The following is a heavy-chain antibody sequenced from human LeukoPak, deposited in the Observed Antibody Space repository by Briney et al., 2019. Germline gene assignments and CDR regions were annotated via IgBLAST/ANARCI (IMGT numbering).Heavy chain of an antibody. CDR1: GFTFSSYW. CDR2: INSDGSST. Sequence: QPGGSLRLSCAASGFTFSSYWMHWVRQAPGKGPVWVSRINSDGSSTSYADSVKGRFTISRDNAKNTLYLQMNSLRVKDTAVYYCAKTSDQLLYSKLDHWGQGIQVTVSS. J-gene: IGHJ4*02. D-gene: IGHD4-11*01. CDR3: AKTSDQLLYSKLDH. V-gene: IGHV3-74*01.